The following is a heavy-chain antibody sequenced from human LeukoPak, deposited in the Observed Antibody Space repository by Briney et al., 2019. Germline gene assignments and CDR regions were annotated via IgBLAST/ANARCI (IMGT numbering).Heavy chain of an antibody. D-gene: IGHD2-2*02. Sequence: GEALKISCKGSGYSLTSYWYGWVRPLPRKGLGGVGIIYPCDSDTRYSPSFQGQLTISADKSISAAYLQWSSLKASDTAMYYCARALPAAIGAFDIWGQGTMVTVSS. J-gene: IGHJ3*02. CDR2: IYPCDSDT. V-gene: IGHV5-51*01. CDR1: GYSLTSYW. CDR3: ARALPAAIGAFDI.